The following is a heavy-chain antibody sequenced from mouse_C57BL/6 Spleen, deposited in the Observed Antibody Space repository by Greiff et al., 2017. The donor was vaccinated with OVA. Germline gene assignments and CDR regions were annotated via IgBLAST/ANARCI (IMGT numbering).Heavy chain of an antibody. D-gene: IGHD1-1*01. V-gene: IGHV5-4*01. CDR3: ARGGSSPYYYAMDY. J-gene: IGHJ4*01. CDR2: ISDGGSYT. CDR1: GFTFSSYA. Sequence: EVQVVESGGGLVKPGGSLKLSCAASGFTFSSYAMSWVRQTPEKRLEWVATISDGGSYTYYPDNVKGRFTISRDNAKNNLYLQMSHLKSEDTAMYYCARGGSSPYYYAMDYWGQGTSVTVSS.